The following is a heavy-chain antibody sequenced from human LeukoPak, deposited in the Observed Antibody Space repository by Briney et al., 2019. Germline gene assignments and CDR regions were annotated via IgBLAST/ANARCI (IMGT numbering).Heavy chain of an antibody. CDR1: GYTFTGYY. Sequence: ASVKVSCKASGYTFTGYYMHWVRQAPGQGLEWMGWINPNSGVTNSAQKFQGRVTMTRDTSISTAYMELSRLRSDDTAVYYCARVGLTIFGVVSFAFDIWGQGTMVTVSS. CDR3: ARVGLTIFGVVSFAFDI. J-gene: IGHJ3*02. CDR2: INPNSGVT. V-gene: IGHV1-2*02. D-gene: IGHD3-3*01.